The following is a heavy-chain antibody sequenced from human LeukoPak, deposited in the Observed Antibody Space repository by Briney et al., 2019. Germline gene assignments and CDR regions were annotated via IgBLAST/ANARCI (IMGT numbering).Heavy chain of an antibody. CDR3: ARDRSEFDP. Sequence: SGGSLRLSCAASGFTFDDYAMHWVRQAPGKGLEWVSGISWNSGSIGYADSVKGRFTISRDNAKNSLYLQMNSLRAEDTAVYYCARDRSEFDPWGQGTLVTVSS. CDR1: GFTFDDYA. V-gene: IGHV3-9*01. CDR2: ISWNSGSI. J-gene: IGHJ5*02.